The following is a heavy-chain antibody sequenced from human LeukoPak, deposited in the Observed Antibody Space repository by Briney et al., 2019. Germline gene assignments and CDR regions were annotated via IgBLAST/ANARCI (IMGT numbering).Heavy chain of an antibody. D-gene: IGHD2/OR15-2a*01. V-gene: IGHV4-34*01. J-gene: IGHJ6*02. CDR3: TRSGLTGMRKYPRADYYSYGMDV. CDR1: GGSFSGYL. CDR2: INYNGEIT. Sequence: SETLSLTCTVSGGSFSGYLWSWIRQPPGKGLEWIGEINYNGEITNYKPSLKSRATLSVDPYTNQFSLTLTSVTAADTAVYFCTRSGLTGMRKYPRADYYSYGMDVWGQGTAVTVSS.